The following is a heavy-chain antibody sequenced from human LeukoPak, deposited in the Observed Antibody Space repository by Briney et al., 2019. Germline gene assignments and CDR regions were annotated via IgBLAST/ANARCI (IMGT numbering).Heavy chain of an antibody. Sequence: SGTLSLTCTVSGGSISSYYWSWIRQPPGKGLEWIGYIYYSGSTNYNPSLKSRVTISVDTSKNQFSLKLSSVTAADTAVYYCARRRGYSYDYWGQGTLVTVSS. J-gene: IGHJ4*02. CDR1: GGSISSYY. D-gene: IGHD5-18*01. V-gene: IGHV4-59*01. CDR3: ARRRGYSYDY. CDR2: IYYSGST.